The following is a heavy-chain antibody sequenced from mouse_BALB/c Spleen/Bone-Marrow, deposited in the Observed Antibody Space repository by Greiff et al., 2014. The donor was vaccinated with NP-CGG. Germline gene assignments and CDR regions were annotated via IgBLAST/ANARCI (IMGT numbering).Heavy chain of an antibody. CDR1: GFSLTNYG. CDR2: IWADGST. J-gene: IGHJ4*01. V-gene: IGHV2-9*02. CDR3: ARITTATGAMDY. Sequence: VMLVESGPGLVAPSQSLSITCTVSGFSLTNYGVHWVRQPPGKGLEWLGVIWADGSTNYNSALMSRLSIRKDNSKSQVFFKMNSLQTDDTAMYYCARITTATGAMDYWGQGTSVTVSS. D-gene: IGHD1-2*01.